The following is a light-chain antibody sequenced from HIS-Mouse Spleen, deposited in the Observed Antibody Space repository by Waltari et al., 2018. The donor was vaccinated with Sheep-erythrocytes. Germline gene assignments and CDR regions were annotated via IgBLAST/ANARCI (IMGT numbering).Light chain of an antibody. J-gene: IGKJ2*01. V-gene: IGKV3-11*01. Sequence: EIVLTQSPATLSLSPGEIATLSCRASQRVSSYLAWYQQKPGQDPRLLIYDASNRATGIPARFSGSGSGTDFTLTISSLEPEDFAVYYCQQRSNWYTFGQGTKLEIK. CDR1: QRVSSY. CDR2: DAS. CDR3: QQRSNWYT.